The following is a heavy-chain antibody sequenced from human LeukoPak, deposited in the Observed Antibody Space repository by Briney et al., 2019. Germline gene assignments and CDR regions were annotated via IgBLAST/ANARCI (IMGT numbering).Heavy chain of an antibody. CDR3: ARDRNTMVRGVIVY. J-gene: IGHJ4*02. V-gene: IGHV1-2*02. CDR1: GYTFTSYG. Sequence: ASVKVSCKASGYTFTSYGISWARQAPGQGLEWMGWINPNSGGTNYAQKFQGRVTMTRDTSISTAYMELSRLRSDDTAVYYCARDRNTMVRGVIVYWGQGTLVTVSS. D-gene: IGHD3-10*01. CDR2: INPNSGGT.